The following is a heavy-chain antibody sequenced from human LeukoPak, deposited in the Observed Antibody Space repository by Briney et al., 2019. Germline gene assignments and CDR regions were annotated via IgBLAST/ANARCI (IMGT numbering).Heavy chain of an antibody. D-gene: IGHD3-22*01. Sequence: SETLSLTCAVYGGSFSGYYWSWIRQPPGKGLEWIGEINHSGSTNYNPSLKSRVTISVDTSKNQFSLKLSSVTAADTAVYYCAKSVNSYYDWFDPWGQGTLVIVSS. CDR1: GGSFSGYY. J-gene: IGHJ5*02. V-gene: IGHV4-34*01. CDR3: AKSVNSYYDWFDP. CDR2: INHSGST.